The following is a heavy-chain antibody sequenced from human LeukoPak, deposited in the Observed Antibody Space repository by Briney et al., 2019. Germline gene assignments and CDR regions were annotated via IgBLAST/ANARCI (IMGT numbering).Heavy chain of an antibody. Sequence: QPGGSLRLSCAASGFTFSSYAMSWVRQAPGKGLEWVAVIWYDGSNKYYADSVKGRFTISRDNSKNTLYLQMNSLRAEDTAVYYCARGATYYYDSSGYPRDDAFDIWGQGTMVTVSS. D-gene: IGHD3-22*01. CDR2: IWYDGSNK. CDR3: ARGATYYYDSSGYPRDDAFDI. J-gene: IGHJ3*02. V-gene: IGHV3-33*08. CDR1: GFTFSSYA.